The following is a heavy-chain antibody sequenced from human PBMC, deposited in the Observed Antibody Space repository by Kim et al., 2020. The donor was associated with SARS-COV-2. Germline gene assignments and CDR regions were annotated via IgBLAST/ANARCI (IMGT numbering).Heavy chain of an antibody. Sequence: SETLSLTCTVSGGSISSSSYYWGWIRQPPGKGLEWIGSIYYSGSTYYNPSLKSRVTISVDTSKNQFSLKLSSVTAADTAVYYCARWGGPDYGDYVVVNAFDIWGQGTMVTVSS. CDR3: ARWGGPDYGDYVVVNAFDI. J-gene: IGHJ3*02. CDR1: GGSISSSSYY. D-gene: IGHD4-17*01. CDR2: IYYSGST. V-gene: IGHV4-39*01.